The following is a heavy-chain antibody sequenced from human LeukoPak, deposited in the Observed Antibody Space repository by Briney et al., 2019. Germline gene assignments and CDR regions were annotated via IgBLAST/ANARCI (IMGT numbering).Heavy chain of an antibody. CDR3: AKNDYGDYPAS. J-gene: IGHJ5*02. D-gene: IGHD4-17*01. CDR1: GFAFRSYG. CDR2: IRYDGGVK. Sequence: GGPLRLSCAASGFAFRSYGMHWVRQAPGKGLEWVAFIRYDGGVKDYADSVKGRFTISRDNSKTTVLLQMQSLRPEDTAVYFCAKNDYGDYPASWGQGTLVTVSS. V-gene: IGHV3-30*02.